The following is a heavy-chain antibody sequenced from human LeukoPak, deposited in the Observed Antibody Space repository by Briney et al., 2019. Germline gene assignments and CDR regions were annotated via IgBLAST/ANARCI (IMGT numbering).Heavy chain of an antibody. J-gene: IGHJ4*02. V-gene: IGHV1-69*05. CDR3: AREAGGSYFSSFDY. D-gene: IGHD1-26*01. CDR2: IIPIFGTA. CDR1: GGTFSSYA. Sequence: GASVKVSCKASGGTFSSYAISWVRQAPGQGLEWMGGIIPIFGTANYAQKFQGRVTITTDESTSTAYMELSSLRSEDTAVYYCAREAGGSYFSSFDYWGQGTLVTVSS.